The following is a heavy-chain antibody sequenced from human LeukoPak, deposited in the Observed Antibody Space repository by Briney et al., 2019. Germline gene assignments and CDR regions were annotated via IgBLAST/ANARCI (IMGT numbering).Heavy chain of an antibody. Sequence: SETLSLTCTVSGGSISSYYWSWIRQPPGKGLEWIGYIYYSGSTNYNPSLKSRVTISVDTSKNQFSLKLSPVTAADTAVYYCAREGAMVRGVMGFDPWGQGTLVTVSS. V-gene: IGHV4-59*01. CDR1: GGSISSYY. CDR3: AREGAMVRGVMGFDP. D-gene: IGHD3-10*01. CDR2: IYYSGST. J-gene: IGHJ5*02.